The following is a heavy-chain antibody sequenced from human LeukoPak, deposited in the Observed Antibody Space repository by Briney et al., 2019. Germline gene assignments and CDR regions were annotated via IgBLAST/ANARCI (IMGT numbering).Heavy chain of an antibody. CDR1: GGSISSGDYY. D-gene: IGHD2-21*01. Sequence: SETLSLTCTVSGGSISSGDYYWSWIRQPPGKGLEWIGYIYYSGSTYYNPSLKSRVTISVDTSKNQFSLKLGSVTAADTAVYYCARDTTLFRWFDPWGQGTLDTVSS. CDR2: IYYSGST. V-gene: IGHV4-30-4*08. CDR3: ARDTTLFRWFDP. J-gene: IGHJ5*02.